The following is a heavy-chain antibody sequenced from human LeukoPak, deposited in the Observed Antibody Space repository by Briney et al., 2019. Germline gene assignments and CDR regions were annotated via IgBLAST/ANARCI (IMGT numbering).Heavy chain of an antibody. J-gene: IGHJ4*02. Sequence: GGSLRLSCAASGFTFSSCGMHWVRQAPGKGLEWVAVISYDGSNKYYADSVKGRFTISRDNSKNTLYLQMNSLRAEDTAVYYCAKLGLTGIAVAGTSDYWGQGTLVTVSS. V-gene: IGHV3-30*18. CDR2: ISYDGSNK. CDR1: GFTFSSCG. CDR3: AKLGLTGIAVAGTSDY. D-gene: IGHD6-19*01.